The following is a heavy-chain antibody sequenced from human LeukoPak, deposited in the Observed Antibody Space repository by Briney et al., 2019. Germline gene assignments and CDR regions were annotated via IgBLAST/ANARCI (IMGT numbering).Heavy chain of an antibody. CDR2: IYYSGST. V-gene: IGHV4-59*01. D-gene: IGHD5-18*01. CDR1: GGSISSYY. J-gene: IGHJ4*02. Sequence: SETLSLTCTVAGGSISSYYWSWIRQPPGKGLEWIGYIYYSGSTNYNPSLKSRVTISVDTSKNQFSLKLSSVTAADTAVYYCARCTDTAMVNALYYFDYWGQGTLVTVS. CDR3: ARCTDTAMVNALYYFDY.